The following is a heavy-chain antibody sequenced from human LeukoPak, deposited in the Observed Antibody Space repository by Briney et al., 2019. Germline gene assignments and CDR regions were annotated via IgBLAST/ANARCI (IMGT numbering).Heavy chain of an antibody. CDR1: GFTFSAYA. CDR3: TRESSPWDTDYDYMDV. CDR2: IRSKAFGGTT. D-gene: IGHD4/OR15-4a*01. V-gene: IGHV3-49*04. Sequence: GGSLRLSCTASGFTFSAYAMTWVRQAPGKGLEWVGFIRSKAFGGTTAYGASVTGRVTISRDDSTNIAYLKMNSLNTEASAVYYCTRESSPWDTDYDYMDVWGQETTVTVSS. J-gene: IGHJ6*02.